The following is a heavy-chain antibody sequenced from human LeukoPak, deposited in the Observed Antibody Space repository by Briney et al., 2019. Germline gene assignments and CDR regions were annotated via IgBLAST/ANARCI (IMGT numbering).Heavy chain of an antibody. D-gene: IGHD1-20*01. V-gene: IGHV3-48*01. CDR2: ISSGSRTI. CDR1: GFTFGSYS. Sequence: PGGSLRLSCAAYGFTFGSYSMNWVRQAPGKGLEWISYISSGSRTIYYADSVEGRFTVSRDNAKNSLYLQMRSLRAEDTAVYYCARESITGHRDFDYWGQGTLVTVSS. CDR3: ARESITGHRDFDY. J-gene: IGHJ4*02.